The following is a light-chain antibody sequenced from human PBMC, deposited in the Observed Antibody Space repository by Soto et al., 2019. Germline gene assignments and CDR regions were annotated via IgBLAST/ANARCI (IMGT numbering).Light chain of an antibody. CDR3: QSLDTGLHGPV. V-gene: IGLV1-40*01. CDR2: NNT. J-gene: IGLJ2*01. CDR1: NSNIGAHYE. Sequence: QSALTQPPSVSAAPGQRVTISCNGSNSNIGAHYEVHWYQQFPGTAPKLLISNNTNRPSGVPDRFSGSMSGTSASLAITGLQSEDEADYYCQSLDTGLHGPVLGIGTKVTVL.